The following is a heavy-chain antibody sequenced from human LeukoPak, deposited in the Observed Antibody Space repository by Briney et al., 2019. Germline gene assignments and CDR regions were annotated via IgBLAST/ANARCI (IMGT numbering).Heavy chain of an antibody. D-gene: IGHD3-3*01. Sequence: GGSLRLSCAASGFTFTSYTMNWVRQAPGKGLEWVSSISSTSRHIYYTESVKGRFTISRDNANNLVYLQMNSLTGEDTAVYYCAKDYGSEEVVAGYYYGMGVWGQGTTVIVSS. J-gene: IGHJ6*02. CDR1: GFTFTSYT. V-gene: IGHV3-21*01. CDR2: ISSTSRHI. CDR3: AKDYGSEEVVAGYYYGMGV.